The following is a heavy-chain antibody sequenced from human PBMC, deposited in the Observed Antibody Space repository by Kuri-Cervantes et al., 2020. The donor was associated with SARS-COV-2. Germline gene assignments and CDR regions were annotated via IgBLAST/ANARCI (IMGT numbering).Heavy chain of an antibody. D-gene: IGHD3-22*01. Sequence: SETLSLTCTVSGYSIGRPYYWGWIRQSPGKGLEWIGSIYYSGSTYYNPSLKSRVTISVDTSKNQFSLKLSSVTAADTAVYYCARGSSGYLSPHWFDPWGQGTLVTVSS. V-gene: IGHV4-38-2*02. J-gene: IGHJ5*02. CDR3: ARGSSGYLSPHWFDP. CDR1: GYSIGRPYY. CDR2: IYYSGST.